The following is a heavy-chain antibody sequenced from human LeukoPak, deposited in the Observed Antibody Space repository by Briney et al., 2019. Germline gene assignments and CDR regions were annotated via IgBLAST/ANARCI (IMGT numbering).Heavy chain of an antibody. J-gene: IGHJ4*02. CDR3: ARVSIAAAGEDY. CDR1: GYSISSGYY. CDR2: IYYSGST. Sequence: SETLSLTCTVSGYSISSGYYWGWIRQPPGNGLEWIGSIYYSGSTYYNPSLKSRVTISVDTSKNQFSLKLSSVTAADTAVYYCARVSIAAAGEDYWGQGTLVTVSS. D-gene: IGHD6-13*01. V-gene: IGHV4-38-2*02.